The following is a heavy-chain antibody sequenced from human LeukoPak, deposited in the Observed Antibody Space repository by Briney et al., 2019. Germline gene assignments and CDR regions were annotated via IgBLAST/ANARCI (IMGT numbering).Heavy chain of an antibody. J-gene: IGHJ4*02. Sequence: PSQTLSLTCTVSGGSISSGGYYWSWIRQHPGKGLEWIGYIYYSGSTYYNPSLKSRVTISVDTSKNQFSLKLSSVTAADTAVYYCARDSRILGVSNFDYWGQGTLVTVSS. CDR3: ARDSRILGVSNFDY. CDR1: GGSISSGGYY. CDR2: IYYSGST. V-gene: IGHV4-31*03. D-gene: IGHD3-16*01.